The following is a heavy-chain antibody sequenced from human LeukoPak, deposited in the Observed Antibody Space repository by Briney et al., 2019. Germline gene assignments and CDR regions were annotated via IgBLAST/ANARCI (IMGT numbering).Heavy chain of an antibody. CDR1: GGSISSSSYY. Sequence: SETLSLTCTVSGGSISSSSYYWGWIRQPPGKGLEWIGSIYYSGSTYYNPSLKSRVTISVDTSKNQFSLKLSSVTAADTAVYYCARVLTTVTPYNWFDPWGQGTLVTVSS. CDR2: IYYSGST. V-gene: IGHV4-39*07. J-gene: IGHJ5*02. CDR3: ARVLTTVTPYNWFDP. D-gene: IGHD4-11*01.